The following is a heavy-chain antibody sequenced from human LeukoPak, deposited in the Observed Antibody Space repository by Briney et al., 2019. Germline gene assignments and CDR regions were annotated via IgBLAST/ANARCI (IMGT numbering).Heavy chain of an antibody. CDR1: GFTFSSYG. V-gene: IGHV3-33*01. CDR3: ARVLSGGSYYYYGMDV. J-gene: IGHJ6*02. D-gene: IGHD1-14*01. Sequence: GRSLRLSCAAFGFTFSSYGMHWVRQAPGKGLEWVAVIWYDGSNKYYADSVKGRFTISRDNSKNTLYLQMNSLRAEDTAVYYCARVLSGGSYYYYGMDVWGQGTTVTVSS. CDR2: IWYDGSNK.